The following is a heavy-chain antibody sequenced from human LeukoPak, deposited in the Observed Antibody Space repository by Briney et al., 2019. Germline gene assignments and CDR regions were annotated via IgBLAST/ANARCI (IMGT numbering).Heavy chain of an antibody. J-gene: IGHJ4*02. D-gene: IGHD5-24*01. CDR1: GFTFSSYA. Sequence: GGSLRLSCAASGFTFSSYAMHWVRQAPGKGLEWVAVISYDGSNKYYADSVKGRFTISRDNSKNTLYLQMNSLRAEDTAVYYCARDEEMATIIPVGVFDYWGQGTLVTVSS. CDR2: ISYDGSNK. V-gene: IGHV3-30-3*01. CDR3: ARDEEMATIIPVGVFDY.